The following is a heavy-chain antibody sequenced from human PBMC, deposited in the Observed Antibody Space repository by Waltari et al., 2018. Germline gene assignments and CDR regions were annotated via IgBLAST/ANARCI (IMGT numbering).Heavy chain of an antibody. J-gene: IGHJ6*02. Sequence: QVQLVESGGGVFQPGRSLRLSCAASGFTFSSYGMHWVRQAPGKGLEWGAVISYDGSNKYYADSVKGRFTISRDNSKNTLYLQMNSLRAEDTAVYYCAKDERWLQSYYYYGMDVWGQGTTVTVSS. CDR3: AKDERWLQSYYYYGMDV. CDR2: ISYDGSNK. CDR1: GFTFSSYG. D-gene: IGHD5-12*01. V-gene: IGHV3-30*18.